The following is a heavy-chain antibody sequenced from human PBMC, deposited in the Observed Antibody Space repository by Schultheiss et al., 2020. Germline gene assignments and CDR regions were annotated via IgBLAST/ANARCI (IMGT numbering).Heavy chain of an antibody. CDR3: ARGDDVNIVATRRYGMDV. V-gene: IGHV4-34*01. D-gene: IGHD5-12*01. J-gene: IGHJ6*02. CDR2: IYHSGST. Sequence: SQTLSLTCAVYGGSFSGYYWSWIRQPPGKGLEWIGEIYHSGSTNYNPSLKSRVTISVDTSKNQFSLKLNSVTAADTAVYYCARGDDVNIVATRRYGMDVWGQGTTVIVAS. CDR1: GGSFSGYY.